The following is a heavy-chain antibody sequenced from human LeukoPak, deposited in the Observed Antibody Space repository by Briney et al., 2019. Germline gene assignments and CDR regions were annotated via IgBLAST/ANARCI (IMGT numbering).Heavy chain of an antibody. V-gene: IGHV3-23*01. CDR3: AKPLSAVAYLDY. CDR2: ISGIGGST. CDR1: GVTFSSDA. J-gene: IGHJ4*02. D-gene: IGHD6-19*01. Sequence: GGSLRLSCAASGVTFSSDAMSWGREAPGKGLEWVSAISGIGGSTYYADSVKGRFTISRNTSKSTLHLQLNSLRAEDTAVYFCAKPLSAVAYLDYWGQGTLVTVS.